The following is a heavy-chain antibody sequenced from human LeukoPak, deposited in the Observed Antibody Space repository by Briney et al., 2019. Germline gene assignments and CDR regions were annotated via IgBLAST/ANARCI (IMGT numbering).Heavy chain of an antibody. J-gene: IGHJ6*04. CDR2: IYHSGST. Sequence: PSGTLSLTCAVSGGSISSSNWWSWVRQSPGKGLEWIGEIYHSGSTNYNPSLKSRATISVDKSKNQFSLKLSSVTAADTAVYYCARERVVPAATIGYYYYGMDVWGKGTTVTVSS. V-gene: IGHV4-4*02. CDR3: ARERVVPAATIGYYYYGMDV. D-gene: IGHD2-2*01. CDR1: GGSISSSNW.